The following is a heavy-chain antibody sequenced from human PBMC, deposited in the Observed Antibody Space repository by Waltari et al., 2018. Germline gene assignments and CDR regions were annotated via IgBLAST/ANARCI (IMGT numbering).Heavy chain of an antibody. V-gene: IGHV4-34*01. D-gene: IGHD3-10*01. Sequence: QVQLQQWGAGLLKPSETLSLTCAVYGGSFSGYYWSWIRQPPGKGLEWIGEINHSGSTNYNPSLKSRVTISVDTSKNQFSLKLSSVTAADTAVYYCARGRWGFGEYLRYWGQGTLVIISS. J-gene: IGHJ4*02. CDR3: ARGRWGFGEYLRY. CDR1: GGSFSGYY. CDR2: INHSGST.